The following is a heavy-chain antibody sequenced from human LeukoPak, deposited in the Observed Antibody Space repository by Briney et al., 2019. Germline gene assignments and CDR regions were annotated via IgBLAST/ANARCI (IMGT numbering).Heavy chain of an antibody. CDR1: GGSISSYY. J-gene: IGHJ6*03. CDR3: ARVFEDIVVVPAAIRGYYYYYMDV. CDR2: IYTSGST. V-gene: IGHV4-4*07. Sequence: SETLSLTCTVSGGSISSYYWSWIRQPAGKGLEWIGRIYTSGSTNYNPSLKSRVTMSVDTSKNQFSLKLSSVTAADTAVYYCARVFEDIVVVPAAIRGYYYYYMDVWGKGTTVTVSS. D-gene: IGHD2-2*02.